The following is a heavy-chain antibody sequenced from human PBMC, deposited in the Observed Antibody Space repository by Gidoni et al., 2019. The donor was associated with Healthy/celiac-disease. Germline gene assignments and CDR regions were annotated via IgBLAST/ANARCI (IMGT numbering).Heavy chain of an antibody. D-gene: IGHD6-19*01. J-gene: IGHJ5*02. V-gene: IGHV4-61*02. Sequence: QVQLQESGPGLVKPSQTLSLTCTVSGGSISSGSYYWSWIRQPAGKGLEWIGRVYTSGSTNYNPSLKSRVTISVDTSKNQFSLKLSSVTAADTAVYYCAREAGTGPYTPWGQGTLVTVSS. CDR2: VYTSGST. CDR3: AREAGTGPYTP. CDR1: GGSISSGSYY.